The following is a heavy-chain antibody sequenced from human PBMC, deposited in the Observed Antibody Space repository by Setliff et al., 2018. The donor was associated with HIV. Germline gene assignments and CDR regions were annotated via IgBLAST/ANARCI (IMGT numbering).Heavy chain of an antibody. CDR3: ARSPSARLYFDY. CDR1: GYFIRSGYY. Sequence: SETLSLTCSVSGYFIRSGYYWGWIRQPAGKGLEWIGRIYTSGSTNYNPSLKSRVTISVDTSKNQFSLELTSVTAADTAVYFCARSPSARLYFDYWGQGTLVTVSS. CDR2: IYTSGST. J-gene: IGHJ4*02. V-gene: IGHV4-4*07.